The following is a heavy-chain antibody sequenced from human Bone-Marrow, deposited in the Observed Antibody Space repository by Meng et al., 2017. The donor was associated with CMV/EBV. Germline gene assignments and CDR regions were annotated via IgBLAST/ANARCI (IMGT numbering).Heavy chain of an antibody. V-gene: IGHV3-7*01. CDR3: ARARVYRDTIFGVVIIGETYYYGMDV. CDR1: GFTFSSYE. Sequence: GGSLRLSCAASGFTFSSYEMNWVRQAPGKGLEWVANIKQDGGEKYYVDSVKGRFTISRDNAKNSLYLQMNSLRAEDTAVYYCARARVYRDTIFGVVIIGETYYYGMDVWGQGTTVTVSS. J-gene: IGHJ6*02. D-gene: IGHD3-3*01. CDR2: IKQDGGEK.